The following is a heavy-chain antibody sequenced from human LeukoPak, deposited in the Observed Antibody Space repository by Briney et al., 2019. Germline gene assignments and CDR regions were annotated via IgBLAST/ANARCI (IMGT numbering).Heavy chain of an antibody. Sequence: GGSLRLSCAASGFTFSYYWMHWVRQAPGKGLVWVSRINSDGSSASYADSVKGRFTISRDNAKNTLYLQMNSLRAEDTAVYYCARGKNYYGSGSPSLDAFDIWGQGTMVTVSS. J-gene: IGHJ3*02. CDR3: ARGKNYYGSGSPSLDAFDI. D-gene: IGHD3-10*01. CDR1: GFTFSYYW. CDR2: INSDGSSA. V-gene: IGHV3-74*01.